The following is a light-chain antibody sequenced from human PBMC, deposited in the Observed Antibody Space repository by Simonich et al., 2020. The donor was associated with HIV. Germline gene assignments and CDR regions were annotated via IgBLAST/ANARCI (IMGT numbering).Light chain of an antibody. J-gene: IGKJ2*01. V-gene: IGKV3-15*01. CDR2: GAS. Sequence: EVVMTQSPATLSVSPGERATLSCRASQSVSHNLAWYQKKPGQAPRLLIYGASTRATGIPARFSGSGSGTEFTLTISSMQSEDFAVYYCQQYDKWPLFFGQGTKLELK. CDR3: QQYDKWPLF. CDR1: QSVSHN.